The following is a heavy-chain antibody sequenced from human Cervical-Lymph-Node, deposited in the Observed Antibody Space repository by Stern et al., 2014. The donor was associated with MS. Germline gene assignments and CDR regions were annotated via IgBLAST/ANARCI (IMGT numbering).Heavy chain of an antibody. Sequence: QVTLRESGPTLVKPTQTLTLTCTFSGFSLSTSGVGVGWIRQPPGKALEGLAFVYWDDEKLYSPSLRSRLTITKDTSKNQVVLTMTNMDPVDTATYYCTHLKWNPSSPHFDYWGQGTLVTVSS. V-gene: IGHV2-5*02. CDR3: THLKWNPSSPHFDY. CDR2: VYWDDEK. D-gene: IGHD1-1*01. J-gene: IGHJ4*02. CDR1: GFSLSTSGVG.